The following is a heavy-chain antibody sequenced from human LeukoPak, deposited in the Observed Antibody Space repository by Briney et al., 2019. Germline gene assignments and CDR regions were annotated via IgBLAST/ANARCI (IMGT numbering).Heavy chain of an antibody. Sequence: GGSLRLSCAASGSTFSSYAMSWVRQAPGKGLEWVSAISGSGGSTYYADSVKGRFTISRDNSKNTLYLQMNSLRAEDTAVYYCAKHLRGYRSSTSCYRPFDYWGQGTLVTVSS. J-gene: IGHJ4*02. CDR1: GSTFSSYA. CDR2: ISGSGGST. V-gene: IGHV3-23*01. CDR3: AKHLRGYRSSTSCYRPFDY. D-gene: IGHD2-2*02.